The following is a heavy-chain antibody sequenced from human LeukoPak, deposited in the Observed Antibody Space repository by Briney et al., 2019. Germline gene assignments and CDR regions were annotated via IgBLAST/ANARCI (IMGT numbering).Heavy chain of an antibody. Sequence: GGSLRLSCAASGVTLSNYGMSWVRQAPGKGREWVAGLSGSGGGTNYADSVKGRFTISRDNAKNTLYLQMNSLRAEDTAVYFCAKRGVVIRVILVGFHKEAYYFDSWGQGALVTVSS. CDR2: LSGSGGGT. CDR3: AKRGVVIRVILVGFHKEAYYFDS. CDR1: GVTLSNYG. D-gene: IGHD3-10*01. J-gene: IGHJ4*02. V-gene: IGHV3-23*01.